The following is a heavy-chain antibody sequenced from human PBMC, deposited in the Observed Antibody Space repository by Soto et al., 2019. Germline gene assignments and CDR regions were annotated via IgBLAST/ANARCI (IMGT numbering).Heavy chain of an antibody. J-gene: IGHJ4*02. D-gene: IGHD1-1*01. CDR3: ARGPGTL. Sequence: SETRSLPCALYAGSFSGYYWSWIRQPPGKGLEWIGAINHSRSTNYSPTLKSRVTISVDTSKNQYYLRLSRVTAPDTAVYYCARGPGTLWGQGTLITVSS. CDR1: AGSFSGYY. V-gene: IGHV4-34*01. CDR2: INHSRST.